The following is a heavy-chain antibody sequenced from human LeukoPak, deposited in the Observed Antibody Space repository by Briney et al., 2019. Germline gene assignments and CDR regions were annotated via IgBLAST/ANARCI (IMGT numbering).Heavy chain of an antibody. CDR2: ISSSSSYI. CDR3: AKDHLPGIVVADRDY. Sequence: GGSLRLSCAASGFTFSSYSMNWVRQAPGKGLEWVSSISSSSSYIYYADSVKGRFTISRDNAKNSLYLQMNSLRAEDTAVYYCAKDHLPGIVVADRDYWGQGTLVTVSS. D-gene: IGHD6-19*01. CDR1: GFTFSSYS. V-gene: IGHV3-21*04. J-gene: IGHJ4*02.